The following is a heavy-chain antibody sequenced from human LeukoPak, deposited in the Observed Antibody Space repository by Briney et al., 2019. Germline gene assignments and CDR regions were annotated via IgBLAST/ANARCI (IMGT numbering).Heavy chain of an antibody. CDR1: GFTFSSYA. CDR3: AKRVQQPFDY. Sequence: GGSLRLSCAASGFTFSSYAMSWVRQAPGKGLEWVAFIRFDGSNKYYADSVKGRFTISRDNSKNTLYLQMNSLRAEDTAVYYCAKRVQQPFDYWGQGTLVTVSS. V-gene: IGHV3-30*02. D-gene: IGHD6-13*01. CDR2: IRFDGSNK. J-gene: IGHJ4*02.